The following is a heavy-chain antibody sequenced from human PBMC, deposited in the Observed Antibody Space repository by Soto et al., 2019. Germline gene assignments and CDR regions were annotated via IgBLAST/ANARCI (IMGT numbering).Heavy chain of an antibody. J-gene: IGHJ6*04. CDR3: ARDSDIVVVVAGGNMDV. CDR2: ISAYNGNT. D-gene: IGHD2-15*01. Sequence: ASVKVSCKASGYTFTSYGISWVRQAPGQGLEWMGWISAYNGNTNYAQKLQGRVTMTTDTSTSTAYMELRSLRSDDTAVYYCARDSDIVVVVAGGNMDVWGKGKTVTVSS. V-gene: IGHV1-18*01. CDR1: GYTFTSYG.